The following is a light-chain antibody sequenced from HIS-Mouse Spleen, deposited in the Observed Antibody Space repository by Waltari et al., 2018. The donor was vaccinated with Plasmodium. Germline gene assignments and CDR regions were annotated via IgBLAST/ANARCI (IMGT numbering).Light chain of an antibody. CDR2: AAA. CDR1: QGISSY. Sequence: AIRMTQSPSSFSASTGDRVTITCRASQGISSYLAWYQQKPGKAPKLLIYAAATLQSWVPSRVSGSGSGTDFTLTISCLQSEDFATYYCQQYYSYPYTFGQGTKLEIK. CDR3: QQYYSYPYT. J-gene: IGKJ2*01. V-gene: IGKV1-8*01.